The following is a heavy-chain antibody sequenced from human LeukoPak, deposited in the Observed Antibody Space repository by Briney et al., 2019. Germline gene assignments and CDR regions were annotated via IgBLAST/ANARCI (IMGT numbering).Heavy chain of an antibody. Sequence: SETLSLTCTVSGGSISSSSYHWSWIRQHPGKGLEWIGYIYYSGSTYYNPSLKSRVTISVDTSKNQFSLKLSSVTAADTAVYYCARDDCSGGSCYWFDPRGQGTLVTVSS. D-gene: IGHD2-15*01. CDR2: IYYSGST. J-gene: IGHJ5*02. V-gene: IGHV4-31*03. CDR3: ARDDCSGGSCYWFDP. CDR1: GGSISSSSYH.